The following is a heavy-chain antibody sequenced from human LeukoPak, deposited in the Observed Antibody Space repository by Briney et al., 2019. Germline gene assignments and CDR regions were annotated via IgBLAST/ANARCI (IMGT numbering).Heavy chain of an antibody. D-gene: IGHD1-26*01. CDR3: ARSEWELLLSFDY. V-gene: IGHV3-7*01. CDR2: IKQDGSEK. CDR1: GFTFSSYW. Sequence: GGSLRLSCAASGFTFSSYWMSWVRQAPGKGLEWVANIKQDGSEKYYGDSVKGRFTISRDNAKNSLYLQMNSLRAEDTAVYYCARSEWELLLSFDYWGQGTLVTVSS. J-gene: IGHJ4*02.